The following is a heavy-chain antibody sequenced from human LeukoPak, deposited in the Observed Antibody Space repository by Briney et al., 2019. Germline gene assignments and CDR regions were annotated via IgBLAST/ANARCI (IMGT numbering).Heavy chain of an antibody. CDR1: GFTFSSHG. V-gene: IGHV3-23*01. Sequence: GGSLRLSCAASGFTFSSHGMSWVRQAPGKGLEWVSTISGSGDYTYYADSVKGRFTIPRDNSKNTLYLQMNSLSAEDTAVHYCARARRPGGITMIRGVKDRGWFDSWGQGTLVTVSS. CDR3: ARARRPGGITMIRGVKDRGWFDS. CDR2: ISGSGDYT. D-gene: IGHD3-10*01. J-gene: IGHJ5*01.